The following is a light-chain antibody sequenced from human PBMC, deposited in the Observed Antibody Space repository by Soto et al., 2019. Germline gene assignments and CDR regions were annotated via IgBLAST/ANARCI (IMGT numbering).Light chain of an antibody. J-gene: IGLJ2*01. CDR1: SSDVGGYNY. V-gene: IGLV2-8*01. CDR2: EVT. Sequence: QAVVTQPPSASGSLGQSVTISCTGTSSDVGGYNYVSWHQQHPGKAPKVMIYEVTKRPPGVPDRFSGSKSGNTASLTVSGPQAEEEADYYCSSFAGGGNPVLLGGGTK. CDR3: SSFAGGGNPVL.